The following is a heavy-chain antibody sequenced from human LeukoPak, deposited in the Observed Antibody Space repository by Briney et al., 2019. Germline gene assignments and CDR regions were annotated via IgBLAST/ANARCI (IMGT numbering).Heavy chain of an antibody. J-gene: IGHJ4*02. Sequence: GEPLKISCKGSGYSFPNYWIGWVRQMPGKGLEWMGIIYTGDSDTRYSPSFQGQVTISADKSISTAYLQWSSLQASDTAMYYCARRLDREFDYWGQGTLVTVSS. CDR1: GYSFPNYW. V-gene: IGHV5-51*01. CDR2: IYTGDSDT. D-gene: IGHD1-26*01. CDR3: ARRLDREFDY.